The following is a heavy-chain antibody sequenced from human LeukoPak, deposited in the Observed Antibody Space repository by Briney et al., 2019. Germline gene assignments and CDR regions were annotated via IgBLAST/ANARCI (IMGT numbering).Heavy chain of an antibody. CDR3: ARDLSASGTWVFDP. D-gene: IGHD6-13*01. CDR1: GGSISSSSYY. Sequence: KTSETLSLTCTVSGGSISSSSYYWGWICQPPGKGLEWIGRIYSSGSTNYNPSLKSRVTMSVDTSKNQFSLKLSSVTATDTAVYYCARDLSASGTWVFDPWGQGTLVTVSS. V-gene: IGHV4-39*07. J-gene: IGHJ5*02. CDR2: IYSSGST.